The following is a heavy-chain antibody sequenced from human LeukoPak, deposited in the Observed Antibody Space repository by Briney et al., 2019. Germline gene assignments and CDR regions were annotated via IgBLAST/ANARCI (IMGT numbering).Heavy chain of an antibody. Sequence: GGSLRLSCEASGFTFSSYAMNWVRQVPGRGLEWVSSITGSGSDTYFVDSVKGRFTISRDNSKNTLYLQLNSLRAEDTAVYYCAKGTEGYCSGTICYPFDYWGRGTLVTVSS. CDR1: GFTFSSYA. D-gene: IGHD2-15*01. CDR2: ITGSGSDT. CDR3: AKGTEGYCSGTICYPFDY. V-gene: IGHV3-23*01. J-gene: IGHJ4*02.